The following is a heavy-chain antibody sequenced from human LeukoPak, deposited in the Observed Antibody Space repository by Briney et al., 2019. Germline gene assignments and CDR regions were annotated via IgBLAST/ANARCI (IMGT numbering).Heavy chain of an antibody. D-gene: IGHD3-10*01. Sequence: SETLSLTCTVSGASFEHFFWSWIRQPPGKGLEWIGYVYYSGSTDYNSSLKSRLTITADTSKNQFSLKLRSVTAADTARYYCASHWRGHGSEYWGQGTLVTVSS. V-gene: IGHV4-59*08. CDR2: VYYSGST. CDR3: ASHWRGHGSEY. CDR1: GASFEHFF. J-gene: IGHJ4*02.